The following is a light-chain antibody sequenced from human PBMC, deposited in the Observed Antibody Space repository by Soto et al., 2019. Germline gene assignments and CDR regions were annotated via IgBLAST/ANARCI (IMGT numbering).Light chain of an antibody. CDR1: QSVLYSSNNKNY. J-gene: IGKJ2*01. Sequence: DIVMTQSPDSLAMSLGERATINCKSSQSVLYSSNNKNYLAWYQQKPGQPPKLLIYWASTRESGVPDRFSGSGSGTDFTLTISSLQAEDVAVYYYQQYYTTPRTFGQGTKLEIK. CDR2: WAS. V-gene: IGKV4-1*01. CDR3: QQYYTTPRT.